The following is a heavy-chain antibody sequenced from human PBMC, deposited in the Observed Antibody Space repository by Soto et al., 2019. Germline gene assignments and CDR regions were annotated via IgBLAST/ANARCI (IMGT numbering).Heavy chain of an antibody. CDR1: GGSFSSYY. V-gene: IGHV4-34*01. CDR3: ARVDTAMVDYGMDV. D-gene: IGHD5-18*01. J-gene: IGHJ6*02. Sequence: SETLSLTCAVYGGSFSSYYWSWVRQPPGKGLEWIGEINYGGNANYNPSLKSRVTISVDTSKNQFSLKLSSVTAADTAVYYCARVDTAMVDYGMDVWGQGTTVTVSS. CDR2: INYGGNA.